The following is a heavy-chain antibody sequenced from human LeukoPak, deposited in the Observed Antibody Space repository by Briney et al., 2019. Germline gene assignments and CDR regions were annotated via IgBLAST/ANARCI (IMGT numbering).Heavy chain of an antibody. CDR1: GFTFSSYA. Sequence: GRSLRLSCAASGFTFSSYAMHWVRQAPGKGLEWAAVISYDGSNKYYADSVKGRFTISRDNSKNMLYLQMNSLRAEDTAVYYCARDKFDILTGIFDYWGQGTLVTVSS. D-gene: IGHD3-9*01. CDR3: ARDKFDILTGIFDY. V-gene: IGHV3-30*04. J-gene: IGHJ4*02. CDR2: ISYDGSNK.